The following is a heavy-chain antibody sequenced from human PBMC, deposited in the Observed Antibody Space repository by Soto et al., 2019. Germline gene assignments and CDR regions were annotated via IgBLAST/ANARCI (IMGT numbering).Heavy chain of an antibody. Sequence: QVQLQESGPGLVKPSQTLSLTCTVSGASISSGDYYWSWIRQPPGKGLEWIGYIYYSGSTYHNPSLKSRVIISVDTSKNQFALKLSSVTAADTAVYYCARASAVGGYYSYGMDVWGQGTTVTV. CDR2: IYYSGST. CDR1: GASISSGDYY. J-gene: IGHJ6*02. D-gene: IGHD6-19*01. V-gene: IGHV4-30-4*01. CDR3: ARASAVGGYYSYGMDV.